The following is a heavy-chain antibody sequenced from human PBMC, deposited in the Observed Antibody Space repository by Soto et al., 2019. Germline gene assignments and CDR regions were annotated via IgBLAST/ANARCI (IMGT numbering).Heavy chain of an antibody. CDR2: IYHSGST. J-gene: IGHJ5*02. CDR1: SGSISSSNW. Sequence: SETLSLTCAVSSGSISSSNWWSWVRQPPGKGLEWIGEIYHSGSTNYNPSLKSRVTISVDKSKNQFSLKLSSVTAADTAVYYCARVGSPFRKGIAAAAWFGHWGQGTLVTVSS. CDR3: ARVGSPFRKGIAAAAWFGH. D-gene: IGHD6-13*01. V-gene: IGHV4-4*02.